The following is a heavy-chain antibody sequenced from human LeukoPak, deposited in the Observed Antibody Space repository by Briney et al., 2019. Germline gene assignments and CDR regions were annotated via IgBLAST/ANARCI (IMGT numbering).Heavy chain of an antibody. CDR1: GFTFSSYA. J-gene: IGHJ4*02. Sequence: GGSLRLSCAASGFTFSSYAMHWVRQAPGKGLEWVAVISYDGSNKYYADSAKGRFTISRDNSKNTLYLQMNSLRAEDTAVYYCARGSRIAAAGTSFDYWGQGTLVTVSS. CDR2: ISYDGSNK. D-gene: IGHD6-13*01. CDR3: ARGSRIAAAGTSFDY. V-gene: IGHV3-30-3*01.